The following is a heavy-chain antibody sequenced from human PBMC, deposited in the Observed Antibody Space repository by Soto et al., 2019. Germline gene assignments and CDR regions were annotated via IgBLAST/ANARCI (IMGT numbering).Heavy chain of an antibody. CDR1: GFTFRNYA. CDR2: IAYDGSNA. Sequence: QVQLVESGGGVVQPGGSLRLSCAASGFTFRNYAMHWVRQAPGKGLECVAVIAYDGSNAFYRDSVKGRFTISRDNSKNTLYLHMNSLKSEYTGVYYCGRGDREDFLWVKGARPGEYGFDIWGQGTRVTVSS. J-gene: IGHJ4*03. D-gene: IGHD3-3*01. CDR3: GRGDREDFLWVKGARPGEYGFDI. V-gene: IGHV3-30-3*01.